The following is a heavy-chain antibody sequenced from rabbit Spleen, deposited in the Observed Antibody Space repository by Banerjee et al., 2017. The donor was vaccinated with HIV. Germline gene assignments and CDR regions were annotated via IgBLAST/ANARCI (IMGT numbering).Heavy chain of an antibody. Sequence: QSLEESGGDLVKPGASLTLTCTASGFSFSSNDYMCWVRQAPGKGLEWISCIAGSSGSTFYAGWGKGRFAISRPWSTTVTLQMTSLAAADTATYFCAREVLYAGYGGFGDATMYYFDLWGPGTLVTVS. CDR1: GFSFSSNDY. CDR3: AREVLYAGYGGFGDATMYYFDL. D-gene: IGHD6-1*01. J-gene: IGHJ4*01. V-gene: IGHV1S40*01. CDR2: IAGSSGST.